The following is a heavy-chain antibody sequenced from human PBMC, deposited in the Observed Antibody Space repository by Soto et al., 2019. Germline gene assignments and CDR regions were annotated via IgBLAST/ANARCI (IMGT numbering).Heavy chain of an antibody. Sequence: GGSLRLSCAASGFTFSAYGMHLVRQAPGKGLEWVAVISYDGSNKYYADSVKGRFTISRDNSKNTLYLQMNSLRTDDTAVYYCAKAYGVVVPPASNWFDPWGQGT. J-gene: IGHJ5*02. CDR3: AKAYGVVVPPASNWFDP. CDR1: GFTFSAYG. V-gene: IGHV3-30*18. CDR2: ISYDGSNK. D-gene: IGHD2-2*01.